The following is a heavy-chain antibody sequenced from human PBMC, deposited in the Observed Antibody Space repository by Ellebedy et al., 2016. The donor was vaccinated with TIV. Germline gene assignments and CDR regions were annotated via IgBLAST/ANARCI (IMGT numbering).Heavy chain of an antibody. J-gene: IGHJ4*02. Sequence: GESLKISCAASGFSFNSYGMNWVRQAPGKGLEWVSVIYSGGSTYYADSVKGRFTISRDNSKNTLYLQMNSLRAEDTAVYYCASTGREQVDYWGQGTLVTVSS. CDR3: ASTGREQVDY. CDR2: IYSGGST. CDR1: GFSFNSYG. V-gene: IGHV3-53*01. D-gene: IGHD3-10*01.